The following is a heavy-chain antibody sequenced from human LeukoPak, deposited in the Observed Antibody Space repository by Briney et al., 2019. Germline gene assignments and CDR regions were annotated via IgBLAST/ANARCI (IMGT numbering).Heavy chain of an antibody. V-gene: IGHV1-69*05. CDR3: ARVEGTTLSFDP. J-gene: IGHJ5*02. CDR1: GGTFSSYA. D-gene: IGHD1-1*01. CDR2: IIPIFGTA. Sequence: GASVKVSCTASGGTFSSYAISWVRQAPGQGLEWMGGIIPIFGTANYAQKFQGRVTITTDESTSTAYMGLSSLRSEDTAVYYCARVEGTTLSFDPWGQGTLVTVSS.